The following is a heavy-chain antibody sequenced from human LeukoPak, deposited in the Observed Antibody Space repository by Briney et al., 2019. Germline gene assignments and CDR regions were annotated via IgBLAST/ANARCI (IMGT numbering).Heavy chain of an antibody. CDR3: AGASYDSSGVH. V-gene: IGHV1-69*05. CDR2: IIPIFGTA. D-gene: IGHD3-22*01. Sequence: GASVRVSCKASGGTFSSYTISWVRQAPGQGLEWMGRIIPIFGTANYAQKFQGRVTITTDESTSTAYMELSSLRSEDTAVYYCAGASYDSSGVHWGQGTLVTVSS. CDR1: GGTFSSYT. J-gene: IGHJ4*02.